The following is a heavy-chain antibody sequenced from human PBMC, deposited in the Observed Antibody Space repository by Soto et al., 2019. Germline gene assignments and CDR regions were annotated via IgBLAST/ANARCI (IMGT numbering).Heavy chain of an antibody. Sequence: SCWIGWVRQMPGKGLEWMGIIYPGDSNTRYSPSFQGQVTISADKSISTAYLQWSRLKASDTAMYYCARHGPRVAAAPFNWFDPWGQRTLVTVSS. D-gene: IGHD2-15*01. J-gene: IGHJ5*02. CDR2: IYPGDSNT. CDR1: SCW. V-gene: IGHV5-51*01. CDR3: ARHGPRVAAAPFNWFDP.